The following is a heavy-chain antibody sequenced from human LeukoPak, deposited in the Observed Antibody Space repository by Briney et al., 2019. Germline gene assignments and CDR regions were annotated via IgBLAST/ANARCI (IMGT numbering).Heavy chain of an antibody. CDR3: AREGRSYRSSGWYYNY. CDR1: GFTFSSYS. D-gene: IGHD6-19*01. Sequence: GGSLRLSCAASGFTFSSYSMNWVRQAPGKGLEWVSSISSSSYIYYADSVKGRFTISRDNAKNSLYLQMNSLRAEDTAVYYCAREGRSYRSSGWYYNYWGQGTLVTVSS. V-gene: IGHV3-21*01. CDR2: ISSSSYI. J-gene: IGHJ4*02.